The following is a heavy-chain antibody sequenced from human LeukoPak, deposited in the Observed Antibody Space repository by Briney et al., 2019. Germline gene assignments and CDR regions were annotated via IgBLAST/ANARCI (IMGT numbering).Heavy chain of an antibody. CDR3: ARNDRNYYGSETYMFDY. V-gene: IGHV3-74*01. Sequence: GGSLRLSCAASGFTFSSYWMHWVRQAPGKGLVWVSRINSDGSSTSYADSVKGRFTISRDNAKNTLYLQMNSLRAEDTAVYYCARNDRNYYGSETYMFDYWGQGTLVTDSS. CDR2: INSDGSST. D-gene: IGHD3-10*01. J-gene: IGHJ4*02. CDR1: GFTFSSYW.